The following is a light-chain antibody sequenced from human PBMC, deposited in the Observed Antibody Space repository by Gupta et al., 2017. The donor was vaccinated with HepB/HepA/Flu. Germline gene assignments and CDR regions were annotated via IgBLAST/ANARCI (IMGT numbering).Light chain of an antibody. CDR3: QQSHSTPPT. J-gene: IGKJ1*01. CDR2: AAS. Sequence: DIQMTQSPSSLSASVGDRVTITCRASQSIRSYLNWYQQKPGKAPQLLIYAASSLQSGVPSRFSGSGSGTDFPLTISSLQPEDFATYYCQQSHSTPPTFGQGTKVEIK. CDR1: QSIRSY. V-gene: IGKV1-39*01.